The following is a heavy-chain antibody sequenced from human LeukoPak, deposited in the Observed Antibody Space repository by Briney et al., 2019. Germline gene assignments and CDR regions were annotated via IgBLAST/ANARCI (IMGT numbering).Heavy chain of an antibody. V-gene: IGHV1-2*02. CDR2: INPNIGST. CDR3: ARDLYRASRRPPFDY. Sequence: ASVKVSCKASGYTFTDYYMHWVRQAPGQGLEWMGWINPNIGSTNYAQKFQGRVTITADESTSTAYMELSSLRSEDTAVYYCARDLYRASRRPPFDYWGQGTLVTVSS. D-gene: IGHD3-16*02. J-gene: IGHJ4*02. CDR1: GYTFTDYY.